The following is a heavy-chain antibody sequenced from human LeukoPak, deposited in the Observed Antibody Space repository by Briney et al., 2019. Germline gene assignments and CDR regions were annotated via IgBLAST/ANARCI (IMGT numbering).Heavy chain of an antibody. J-gene: IGHJ2*01. CDR3: AASIAAPFDL. D-gene: IGHD6-6*01. Sequence: PSETLSLTCTVSGGSISSGGYYWSWIRQHPGKDLEWIGYIYYSGSTYYNPSLKSRVTISVDTSKNQFSLKLSSVTAADTAVYYCAASIAAPFDLWGRGTLVTVSS. CDR1: GGSISSGGYY. CDR2: IYYSGST. V-gene: IGHV4-31*03.